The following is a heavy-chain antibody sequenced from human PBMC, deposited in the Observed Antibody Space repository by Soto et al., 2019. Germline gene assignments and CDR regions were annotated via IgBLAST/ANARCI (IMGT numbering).Heavy chain of an antibody. CDR1: GFTFSSYE. V-gene: IGHV3-48*03. CDR2: ISSSGSTI. Sequence: PGGSLRLSSAASGFTFSSYEMNWVRQAPGKGLEWVSYISSSGSTIYYADSVKGRFTISRDNAKNSLYLQMNSLRAEDTAVYYCARDRDFWKDYYGMDVWGQGTTVTVSS. J-gene: IGHJ6*02. D-gene: IGHD3-3*01. CDR3: ARDRDFWKDYYGMDV.